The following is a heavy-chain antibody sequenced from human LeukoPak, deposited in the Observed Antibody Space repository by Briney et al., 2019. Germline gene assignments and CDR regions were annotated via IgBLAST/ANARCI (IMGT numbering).Heavy chain of an antibody. CDR2: IAHDGTR. V-gene: IGHV4-4*02. CDR1: GGSIDSTNY. D-gene: IGHD5-12*01. J-gene: IGHJ5*02. Sequence: SETLSLTCGVSGGSIDSTNYWSWVRQAPGKGLEWIEEIAHDGTRNYNPSLKSRVTISVDRSKNQLSLNLRSVTAADTAVYYCARHKGGGYDSWFDPWGQGTLVTVSS. CDR3: ARHKGGGYDSWFDP.